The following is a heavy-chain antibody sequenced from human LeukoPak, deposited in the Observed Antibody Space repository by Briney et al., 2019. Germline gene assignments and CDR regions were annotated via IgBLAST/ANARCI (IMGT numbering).Heavy chain of an antibody. J-gene: IGHJ4*02. CDR3: AKVSPGHDFWSTYSYYFDY. CDR1: GFTFSSYA. D-gene: IGHD3-3*01. V-gene: IGHV3-23*01. Sequence: GGSLRLSCAASGFTFSSYAMSWVRQAPGKGLEWVSAIGGSGGSTYYADSVKGRFTISRDNSKNTLYLQMKSLRAEDTAVCYCAKVSPGHDFWSTYSYYFDYWGQGTWSPSPQ. CDR2: IGGSGGST.